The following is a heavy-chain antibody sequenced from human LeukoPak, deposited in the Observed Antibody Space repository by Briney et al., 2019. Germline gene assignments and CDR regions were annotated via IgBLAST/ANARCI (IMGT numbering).Heavy chain of an antibody. CDR1: GFNFNSYT. Sequence: GGSLRLSCAASGFNFNSYTMNWVRQAPGKGLQWVANILASGSPTYYADSVKGRFIISRDNSKNTLYLQMNSLRAEDTAVYYCAKYRLSFTMVRGSIDYWGQGTLVTVSS. CDR2: ILASGSPT. D-gene: IGHD3-10*01. V-gene: IGHV3-23*05. CDR3: AKYRLSFTMVRGSIDY. J-gene: IGHJ4*02.